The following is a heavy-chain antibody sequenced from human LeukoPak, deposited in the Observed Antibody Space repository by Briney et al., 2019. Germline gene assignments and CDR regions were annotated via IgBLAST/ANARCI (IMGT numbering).Heavy chain of an antibody. D-gene: IGHD6-13*01. Sequence: GRSLRLSCAASGFTFDDYAMHWVRQAPGKGLEWVSSISSSSSYIYYADSVKGRFTISRDNAKNSLYLQMNSLRAEDTAVYYCARDWVSSSCYRRVPYNWFDPWGQGTLVTVSS. V-gene: IGHV3-21*01. CDR2: ISSSSSYI. CDR3: ARDWVSSSCYRRVPYNWFDP. CDR1: GFTFDDYA. J-gene: IGHJ5*02.